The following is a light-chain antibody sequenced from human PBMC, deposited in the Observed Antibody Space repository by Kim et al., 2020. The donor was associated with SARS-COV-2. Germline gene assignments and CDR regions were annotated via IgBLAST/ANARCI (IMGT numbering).Light chain of an antibody. CDR3: NSRDSSGNHVL. Sequence: SYELTQDPAVSVALGQTVRITCQGDSLRSYYASWYQQKPGQAPILVIYGKDNRPSGIPDRFSGSNSGNTASLTITGAQAEDEADYFCNSRDSSGNHVLFGGGTQLTVL. CDR1: SLRSYY. J-gene: IGLJ2*01. CDR2: GKD. V-gene: IGLV3-19*01.